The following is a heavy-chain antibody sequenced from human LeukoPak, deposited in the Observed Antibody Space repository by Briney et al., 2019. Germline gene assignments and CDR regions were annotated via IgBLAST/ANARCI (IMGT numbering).Heavy chain of an antibody. J-gene: IGHJ5*02. D-gene: IGHD3-9*01. CDR1: GGSISSGGYS. CDR2: IYHSGST. V-gene: IGHV4-30-2*01. Sequence: SETLSLTCAVSGGSISSGGYSWSWIRQPPGKGLEWIGYIYHSGSTYYNPSLKSRVTISVDTSKNQFSLKLSSVTAADTAVYYCARAPEDILTGYSTGGSWFDPWGQGTLVTVSS. CDR3: ARAPEDILTGYSTGGSWFDP.